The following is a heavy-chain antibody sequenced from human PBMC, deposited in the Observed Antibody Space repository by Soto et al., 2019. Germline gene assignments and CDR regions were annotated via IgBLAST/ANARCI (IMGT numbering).Heavy chain of an antibody. CDR1: GFTFSSYG. CDR3: AKDMHGNGEYYFDY. CDR2: ISYDGSKK. J-gene: IGHJ4*02. Sequence: QVRLVESGGGVVQPGRSLRLSCAASGFTFSSYGMHWVRQAPGKGLEWVAVISYDGSKKYYADSVKGRFTISRDNSKSTLLLQMNGLRAEDTAVYHCAKDMHGNGEYYFDYWGQGSLLTVSS. V-gene: IGHV3-30*18. D-gene: IGHD4-17*01.